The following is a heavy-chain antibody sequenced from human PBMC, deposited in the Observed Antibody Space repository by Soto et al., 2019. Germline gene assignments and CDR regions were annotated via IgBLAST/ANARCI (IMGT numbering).Heavy chain of an antibody. Sequence: SETLSLTCAVSGGSISSGDYYWSWIRQPPGKGLEWIGYIYYSGSTYYNPSLKSRVTISVDTSKNQFSLKLSSVTAADTAVYYCARTGGVVHCAFDIWGQGTMVT. CDR3: ARTGGVVHCAFDI. CDR2: IYYSGST. J-gene: IGHJ3*02. V-gene: IGHV4-30-4*08. CDR1: GGSISSGDYY. D-gene: IGHD2-21*01.